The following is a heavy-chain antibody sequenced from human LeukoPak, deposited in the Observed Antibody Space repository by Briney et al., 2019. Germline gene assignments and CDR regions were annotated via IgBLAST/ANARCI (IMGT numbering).Heavy chain of an antibody. CDR2: INVNGGRT. CDR1: GFTFNTYV. CDR3: ARATSMIVVAPDY. Sequence: SGGSLGLSCEASGFTFNTYVMHWVRQAPGKGLEYVSGINVNGGRTYYADSVKGRFTVSRDNSKNTLYLQMGNLRVDDMAVYFCARATSMIVVAPDYWGQGAPVTISS. D-gene: IGHD3-22*01. V-gene: IGHV3-64*02. J-gene: IGHJ4*02.